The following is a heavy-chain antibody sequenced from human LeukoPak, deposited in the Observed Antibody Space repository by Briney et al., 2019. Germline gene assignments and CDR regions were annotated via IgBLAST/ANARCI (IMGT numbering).Heavy chain of an antibody. Sequence: ASVKASCKASGYTFTSYGISWVRQAPGQGLEWMGWISAYNGNTNYAQKLQGRVTMTTDTSTSTAYMELRSLRSDDTAVYYCARAGDCTNGVCPDDKYYFDYWGQGTLVTVSS. CDR2: ISAYNGNT. J-gene: IGHJ4*02. D-gene: IGHD2-8*01. CDR3: ARAGDCTNGVCPDDKYYFDY. V-gene: IGHV1-18*01. CDR1: GYTFTSYG.